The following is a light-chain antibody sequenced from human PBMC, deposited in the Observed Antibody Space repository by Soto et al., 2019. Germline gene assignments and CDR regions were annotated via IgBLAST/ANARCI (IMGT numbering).Light chain of an antibody. CDR3: QQYHSYSGT. Sequence: EIQMTPSASALSASEGARVTITCRASQTIGSWLAWYQQRPGKPPNLLIYKASTLASGVPSRFSGSGSGTEFTLTINSLQPDDFATYYCQQYHSYSGTFGQGTKVDIK. J-gene: IGKJ1*01. CDR2: KAS. CDR1: QTIGSW. V-gene: IGKV1-5*03.